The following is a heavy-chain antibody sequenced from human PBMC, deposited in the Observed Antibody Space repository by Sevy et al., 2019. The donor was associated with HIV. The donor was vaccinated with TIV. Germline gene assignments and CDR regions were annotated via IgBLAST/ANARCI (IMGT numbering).Heavy chain of an antibody. V-gene: IGHV4-34*01. CDR1: GGSFSGYY. J-gene: IGHJ4*02. D-gene: IGHD3-22*01. CDR2: ISHRGTV. CDR3: ARGNIEITMLIVVFTGGIYYFDY. Sequence: SESLSLTCAVYGGSFSGYYWSWIRQPPGKGLEWIGEISHRGTVNYNPSLKSRVTILLNTSKDQFSLKLSYVTAADTAVYYCARGNIEITMLIVVFTGGIYYFDYWGQGTLVTVSS.